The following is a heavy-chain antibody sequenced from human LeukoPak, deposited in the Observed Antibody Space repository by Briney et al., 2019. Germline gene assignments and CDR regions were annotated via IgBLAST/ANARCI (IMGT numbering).Heavy chain of an antibody. D-gene: IGHD4-17*01. CDR3: ARSSYGDYAAY. V-gene: IGHV3-21*01. CDR1: GFTFSRYS. CDR2: ISSSSSYI. Sequence: SGGSLRLSCAASGFTFSRYSMSWVRQAPGKGLEWVASISSSSSYIYYTASVNGRFTISRDNAKNSLYLQMSSLRAADTAVYYCARSSYGDYAAYWGQGTLVTVS. J-gene: IGHJ4*02.